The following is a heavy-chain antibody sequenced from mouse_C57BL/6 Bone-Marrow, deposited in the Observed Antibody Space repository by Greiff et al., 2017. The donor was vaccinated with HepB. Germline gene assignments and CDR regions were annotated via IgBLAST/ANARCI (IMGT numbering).Heavy chain of an antibody. CDR2: ISSGGSYT. D-gene: IGHD2-1*01. V-gene: IGHV5-6*01. J-gene: IGHJ3*01. Sequence: EVKLMESGGDLVKPGGSLKLSCAASGFTFSSYGMSWVRQTPDKRLEWVATISSGGSYTYCPDSVKGRFTISRDNAKNTLYLQMSSLKSEDTAMYYCARGEGNYPFAYWGQGTLVTVSA. CDR3: ARGEGNYPFAY. CDR1: GFTFSSYG.